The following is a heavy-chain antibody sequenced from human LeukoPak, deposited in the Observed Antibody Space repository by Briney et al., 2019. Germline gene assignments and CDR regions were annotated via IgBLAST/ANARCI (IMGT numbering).Heavy chain of an antibody. CDR2: IYSGGST. J-gene: IGHJ4*02. Sequence: PGGSLRLSCAASEFSVGSNYMTWVRQAPGKGLEWVSLIYSGGSTYYADSVKGRFTISRDNSKNTLYLQMNSLRAEDTAVYYCAKDQAGHRRLAKYSSSWYDYWGQGTLVTVSS. D-gene: IGHD6-13*01. CDR1: EFSVGSNY. V-gene: IGHV3-66*01. CDR3: AKDQAGHRRLAKYSSSWYDY.